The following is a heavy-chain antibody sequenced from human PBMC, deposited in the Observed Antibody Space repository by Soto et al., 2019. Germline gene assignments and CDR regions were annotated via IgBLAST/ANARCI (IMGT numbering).Heavy chain of an antibody. CDR1: GFTFNSYS. Sequence: GGSLRLSCAASGFTFNSYSMNWVRQAPGKGLEWVSYISSSSTTKYYTDSVKGRFTISRDNSKNTLYLQMNSLRAEDTAVYYCAKGLVSDGSGWYFIYYYYGMDVWGQGTTVTVSS. CDR2: ISSSSTTK. D-gene: IGHD6-19*01. J-gene: IGHJ6*02. V-gene: IGHV3-48*01. CDR3: AKGLVSDGSGWYFIYYYYGMDV.